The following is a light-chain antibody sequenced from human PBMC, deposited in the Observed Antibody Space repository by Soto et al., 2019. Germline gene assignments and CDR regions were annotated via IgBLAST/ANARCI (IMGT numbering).Light chain of an antibody. CDR1: SSDVGGYNY. V-gene: IGLV2-14*03. CDR3: SSYTSTSTRVV. CDR2: DVS. Sequence: QSVLTQPASVSGSPGQSITISCTGTSSDVGGYNYVSWYQQHPGKAPKVMIYDVSNRPSGVSNRFSGSKSGNTASLTISGLQVEDEADYYCSSYTSTSTRVVFGGGTQLTVL. J-gene: IGLJ2*01.